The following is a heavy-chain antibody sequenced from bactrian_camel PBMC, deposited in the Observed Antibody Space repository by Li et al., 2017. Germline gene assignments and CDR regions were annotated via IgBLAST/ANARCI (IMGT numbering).Heavy chain of an antibody. CDR1: GYTYNRNC. Sequence: HVQLVESGGGSVQAGGSLRLSCAASGYTYNRNCMAWFRQAPGKEREGVARIDTAGAPTYTYAVAGRFTISKDNAENTLYLEMNNLKPEDTAVYYCAADEYSDGTFLSRDWSRATEYNAWGQGTQVTVS. D-gene: IGHD1*01. CDR3: AADEYSDGTFLSRDWSRATEYNA. J-gene: IGHJ6*01. CDR2: IDTAGAP. V-gene: IGHV3S53*01.